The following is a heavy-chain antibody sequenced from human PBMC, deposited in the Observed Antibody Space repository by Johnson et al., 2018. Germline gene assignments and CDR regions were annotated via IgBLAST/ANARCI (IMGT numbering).Heavy chain of an antibody. CDR2: LYYRGST. J-gene: IGHJ4*02. D-gene: IGHD6-25*01. CDR1: GGSVGSNNYY. Sequence: QVQLQESGPGLVKXSETXSLXCSVSGGSVGSNNYYWSWVRQPPGMGLEWIGYLYYRGSTNYNPSFKSRVSMSIDTSKNQFSLKLSSGPAADTAVYYCARVGGFHYLDYWGQGTLVTVSS. V-gene: IGHV4-61*01. CDR3: ARVGGFHYLDY.